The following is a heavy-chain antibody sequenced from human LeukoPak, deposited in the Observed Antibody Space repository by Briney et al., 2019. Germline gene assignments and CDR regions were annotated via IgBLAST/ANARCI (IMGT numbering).Heavy chain of an antibody. Sequence: ASLKVSCKASGYPLTDYFVHWVRQAPGQGPEWMGWINPNSGDTNYALKFQGRVTMTRDTSISTAYMELSRLRSDDTAVYYCATMIQGVHTYFGSWGQGNLVAVSS. J-gene: IGHJ4*02. CDR2: INPNSGDT. V-gene: IGHV1-2*02. CDR1: GYPLTDYF. D-gene: IGHD3-10*01. CDR3: ATMIQGVHTYFGS.